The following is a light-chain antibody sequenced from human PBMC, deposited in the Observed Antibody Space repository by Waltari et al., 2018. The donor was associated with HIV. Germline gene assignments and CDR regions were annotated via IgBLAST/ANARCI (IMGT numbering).Light chain of an antibody. V-gene: IGLV1-47*01. CDR2: RVN. CDR1: NTNIGINY. J-gene: IGLJ3*02. CDR3: AAWDDSLRSLV. Sequence: QSVVTQPPSASGTPGQRVTISCSGSNTNIGINYVYWYQQLPGTAPKLLSDRVNPLPSSVPDRFACSKSGTSSSLSINWLQSEDEADYYCAAWDDSLRSLVFGGGTKLTVL.